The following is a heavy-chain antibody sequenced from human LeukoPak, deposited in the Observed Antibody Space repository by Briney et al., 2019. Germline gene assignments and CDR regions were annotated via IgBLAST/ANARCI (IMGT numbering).Heavy chain of an antibody. J-gene: IGHJ4*02. CDR2: IIPIFGTA. CDR3: AREICSGGSCYPYFDY. V-gene: IGHV1-69*01. D-gene: IGHD2-15*01. CDR1: GGTFSSYA. Sequence: RASVKVSCKASGGTFSSYAISWVRQAPGQGLEWMGGIIPIFGTANYAQKFQGRVTITADESTSTAYMELSSLRSEDTAVYYCAREICSGGSCYPYFDYWGQGTLVTVSS.